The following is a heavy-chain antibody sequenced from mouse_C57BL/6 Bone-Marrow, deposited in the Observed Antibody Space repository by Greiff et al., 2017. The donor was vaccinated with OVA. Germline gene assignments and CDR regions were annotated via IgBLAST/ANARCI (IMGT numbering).Heavy chain of an antibody. CDR1: GYTFTSYG. CDR3: GYSNYVLYAMDY. V-gene: IGHV1-81*01. Sequence: QVQLQQSGAELARPGASVKLSCKASGYTFTSYGISWVKQRTGQGLEWIGEIYPRSGNTYYNEKFKGKATLTADKSSSTAYMELRSLTSEDSAVYFCGYSNYVLYAMDYWGQGTSVTVSS. D-gene: IGHD2-5*01. CDR2: IYPRSGNT. J-gene: IGHJ4*01.